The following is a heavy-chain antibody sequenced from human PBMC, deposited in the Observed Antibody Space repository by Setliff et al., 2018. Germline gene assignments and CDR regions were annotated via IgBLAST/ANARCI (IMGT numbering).Heavy chain of an antibody. Sequence: ASVKVSCKASGYTFTSYAMHWVRQAPGQRLEWMGWINAGNGNTKYSQKFQGRVTITRDTSASTAYMELSGLRSEDTAVYYCAISTIFGVVSPTPVAFDIWGQGTMVTVSS. CDR1: GYTFTSYA. CDR3: AISTIFGVVSPTPVAFDI. J-gene: IGHJ3*02. CDR2: INAGNGNT. V-gene: IGHV1-3*01. D-gene: IGHD3-3*01.